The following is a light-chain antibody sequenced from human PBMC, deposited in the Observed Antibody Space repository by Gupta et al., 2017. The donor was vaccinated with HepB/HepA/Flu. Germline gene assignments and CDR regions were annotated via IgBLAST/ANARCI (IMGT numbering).Light chain of an antibody. Sequence: QSVLTQPPSVSAAPVQKVTISCSGSSSNIGNNYVSWYQQLPGTAPKLLIYENNKRPSGIPDRFSGSKSGTSATLGTTGLQTGDEADYYCGTWDSSLSAWVFGGGTKLTVL. CDR3: GTWDSSLSAWV. CDR1: SSNIGNNY. V-gene: IGLV1-51*02. J-gene: IGLJ3*02. CDR2: ENN.